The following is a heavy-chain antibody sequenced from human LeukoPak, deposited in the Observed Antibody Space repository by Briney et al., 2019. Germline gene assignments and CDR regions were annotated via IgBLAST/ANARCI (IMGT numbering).Heavy chain of an antibody. CDR2: IKSETDGGTT. D-gene: IGHD3-9*01. CDR3: AKNPTSFDWFPRYYFDY. V-gene: IGHV3-15*01. J-gene: IGHJ4*02. CDR1: GFTFDNAW. Sequence: GGSLRLSCRASGFTFDNAWMSWVRQAPGKGLEWVGRIKSETDGGTTDYAAPVKGRFTISRDDSKNTLSLQMNSLRGEDTARYYCAKNPTSFDWFPRYYFDYWGQGTLVTVSS.